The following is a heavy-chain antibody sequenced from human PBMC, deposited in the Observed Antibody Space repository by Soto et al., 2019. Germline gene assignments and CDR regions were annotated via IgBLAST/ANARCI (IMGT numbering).Heavy chain of an antibody. CDR1: GLTISGKKY. J-gene: IGHJ3*01. V-gene: IGHV3-53*01. CDR3: ATWHEREHAYDV. CDR2: LYDVDGS. Sequence: DVQLVESGGGLIQPGESLRLSCAAFGLTISGKKYVAWVRQAPGKGLEWVSGLYDVDGSFYADSVRGRFTTSSDSSKTTVYLQTNDLTPDDTAVYYCATWHEREHAYDVWGQGTTVTVSS. D-gene: IGHD1-1*01.